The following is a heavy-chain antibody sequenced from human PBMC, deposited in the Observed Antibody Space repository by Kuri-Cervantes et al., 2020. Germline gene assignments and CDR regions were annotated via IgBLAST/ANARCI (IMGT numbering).Heavy chain of an antibody. CDR3: ASTYYYDSSGYYDDAFDI. CDR2: ISAYNGNT. CDR1: GYTFTSYG. Sequence: ASVKVSCKASGYTFTSYGISWVRQAPGQGLEWIGWISAYNGNTNYAQKLQGRVTMTTDTSTSTAYMELRSLRSDDTAVYYCASTYYYDSSGYYDDAFDIWGQGTMVTVSS. V-gene: IGHV1-18*01. D-gene: IGHD3-22*01. J-gene: IGHJ3*02.